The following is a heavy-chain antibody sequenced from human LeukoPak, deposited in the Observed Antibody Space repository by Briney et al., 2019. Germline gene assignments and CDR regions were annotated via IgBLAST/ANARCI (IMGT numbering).Heavy chain of an antibody. V-gene: IGHV1-18*01. Sequence: GASVKVSCTASAYIFSSFGISWVRQAPGQGLEWMGWISTYNGNKNYAQKFQGRVTMTTDTSTSTAYMELRSLRSDDTAVYYCARDQRPNTQWEVYDASDIWGQGTMVTVSS. CDR2: ISTYNGNK. J-gene: IGHJ3*02. CDR1: AYIFSSFG. CDR3: ARDQRPNTQWEVYDASDI. D-gene: IGHD1-26*01.